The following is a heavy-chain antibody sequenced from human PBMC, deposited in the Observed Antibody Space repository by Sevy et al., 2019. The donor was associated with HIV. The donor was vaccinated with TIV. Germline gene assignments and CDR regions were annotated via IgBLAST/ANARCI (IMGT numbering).Heavy chain of an antibody. D-gene: IGHD3-3*01. Sequence: GGSLRLSCVGSGFRFSGYYMNWIRQAPGKGLEWVSYISGTGNTNYYTDSVKGRFTISRDNAKNSFYLEMNRLRVDDTAVYDCARDPTYYDFWAGYYTGWFDPWGQGTLVTVSS. CDR1: GFRFSGYY. CDR3: ARDPTYYDFWAGYYTGWFDP. J-gene: IGHJ5*02. CDR2: ISGTGNTN. V-gene: IGHV3-11*01.